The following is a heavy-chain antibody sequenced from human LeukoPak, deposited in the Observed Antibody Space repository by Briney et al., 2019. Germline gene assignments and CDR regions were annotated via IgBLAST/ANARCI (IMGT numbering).Heavy chain of an antibody. Sequence: PVGSLRLSCAASGFTFSNYAMSWVRQAPGRGLEWVSAISGSGGITYYADSVKGRFTISRDNSKNTLYLQMNSLRAEDTAVYYCAKVPSYYYDSSGYYYIDYWGQGTLVTVSS. D-gene: IGHD3-22*01. CDR1: GFTFSNYA. CDR3: AKVPSYYYDSSGYYYIDY. V-gene: IGHV3-23*01. CDR2: ISGSGGIT. J-gene: IGHJ4*02.